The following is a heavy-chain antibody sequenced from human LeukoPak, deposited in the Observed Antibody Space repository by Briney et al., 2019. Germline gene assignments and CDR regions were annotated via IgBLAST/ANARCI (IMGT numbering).Heavy chain of an antibody. J-gene: IGHJ4*02. CDR3: AKDPKREYFFDY. D-gene: IGHD6-25*01. V-gene: IGHV3-43*02. CDR1: GFRFENCA. Sequence: GGSLRLSCAASGFRFENCAMHWVRQVPGKGLEWVSIISEDGGLTYYADSVKGRFTISRDNSKNSLHLQMNSLRSEDTALYYCAKDPKREYFFDYWGQGTLVTVSS. CDR2: ISEDGGLT.